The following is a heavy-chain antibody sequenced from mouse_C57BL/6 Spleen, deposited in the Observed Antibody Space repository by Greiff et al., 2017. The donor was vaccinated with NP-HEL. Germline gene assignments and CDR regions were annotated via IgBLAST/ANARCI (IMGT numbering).Heavy chain of an antibody. CDR2: INPNYGTT. V-gene: IGHV1-39*01. CDR3: ARCGYGSSYGYFDV. J-gene: IGHJ1*03. D-gene: IGHD1-1*01. CDR1: GYSFTDYN. Sequence: VQLKESGPELVKPGASVKISCKASGYSFTDYNMNWVKQSNGKSLEWIGVINPNYGTTSYNQKFKGKATLTVDQSSSTAYMQLNSLTSEDSAVYYCARCGYGSSYGYFDVWGTGTTVTVSS.